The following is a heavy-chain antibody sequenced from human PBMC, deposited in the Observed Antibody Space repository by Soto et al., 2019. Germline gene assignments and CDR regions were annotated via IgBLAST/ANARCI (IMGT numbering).Heavy chain of an antibody. CDR2: TYHSGNP. V-gene: IGHV4-30-2*01. CDR3: ARATSHYASGRYEGGYYYFDY. Sequence: SETLSLTCDVSGDTISTGGYTWAWIRQPPGKALEWIGHTYHSGNPYYNPSLKSRVIISVDRSKNQFSLELSSVTAADTSVYYCARATSHYASGRYEGGYYYFDYWGQGTLVTVSS. D-gene: IGHD3-10*01. J-gene: IGHJ4*02. CDR1: GDTISTGGYT.